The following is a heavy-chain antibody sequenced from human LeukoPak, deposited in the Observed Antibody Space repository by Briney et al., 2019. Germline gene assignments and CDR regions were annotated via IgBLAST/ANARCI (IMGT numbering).Heavy chain of an antibody. V-gene: IGHV3-23*01. CDR2: ISGSGGST. J-gene: IGHJ4*02. CDR1: GFTFSSYA. D-gene: IGHD3-16*02. Sequence: PGGSLRLSCAASGFTFSSYAMSWVRQAPGKRLEWVSAISGSGGSTYYADSVKGRFTISRDNSKNTLHLQMNSLRAEDTAVYYCAKSLGVGGYTRYKGFDQWGQGTLVTVSS. CDR3: AKSLGVGGYTRYKGFDQ.